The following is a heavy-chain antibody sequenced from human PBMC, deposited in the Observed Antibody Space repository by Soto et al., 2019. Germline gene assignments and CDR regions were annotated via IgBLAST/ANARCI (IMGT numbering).Heavy chain of an antibody. CDR1: GGSISSGGYS. CDR3: DRDRPSSEYTFDY. Sequence: KPSETLSLTCAVSGGSISSGGYSWSWIRQPPGKGLEWIGYIYHSGSTYYNPSLKSRVTISVDRSKNQFSLKLSSVTAADTAVYYCDRDRPSSEYTFDYWGQGTLVTVSS. D-gene: IGHD6-25*01. J-gene: IGHJ4*02. V-gene: IGHV4-30-2*01. CDR2: IYHSGST.